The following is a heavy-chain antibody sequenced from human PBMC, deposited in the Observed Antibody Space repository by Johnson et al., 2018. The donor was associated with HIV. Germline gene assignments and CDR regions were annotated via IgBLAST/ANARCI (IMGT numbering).Heavy chain of an antibody. D-gene: IGHD6-13*01. CDR1: GFTVSSNY. J-gene: IGHJ3*02. CDR2: IYGGGSGGST. CDR3: ARGVYSSSWYGAFDI. V-gene: IGHV3-66*01. Sequence: VQLVESGGGVVQPGGSLRLSCAASGFTVSSNYMSWVRQAPGKGLEWVSVIYGGGSGGSTYYVDSVKGRFTISRDNSKKTLYLQMKSLRAEDQAVYYFARGVYSSSWYGAFDIWCQGTMVTVSS.